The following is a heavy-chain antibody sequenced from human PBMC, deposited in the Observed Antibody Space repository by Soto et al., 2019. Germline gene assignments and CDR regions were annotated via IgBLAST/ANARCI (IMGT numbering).Heavy chain of an antibody. CDR3: ARGDGYRSSSIDE. V-gene: IGHV3-21*01. Sequence: GGSLILSCAASGFTFSSYSMNWVRQAPGKGLEWVSSISSSSSYIYYADSVKGRFTISRDNAKNSLYLQMNSLRAGDTAVYYCARGDGYRSSSIDEWGQRTLVIV. CDR1: GFTFSSYS. D-gene: IGHD6-6*01. J-gene: IGHJ4*02. CDR2: ISSSSSYI.